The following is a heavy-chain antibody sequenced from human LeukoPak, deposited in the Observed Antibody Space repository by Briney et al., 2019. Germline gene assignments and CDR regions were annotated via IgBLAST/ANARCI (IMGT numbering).Heavy chain of an antibody. D-gene: IGHD6-13*01. V-gene: IGHV1-24*01. J-gene: IGHJ6*03. CDR3: ARSDLGYIYYYYYMDV. CDR1: GYTLTELS. CDR2: FDPEDGET. Sequence: GASVTVSCKVSGYTLTELSMHWVRQAPGKGLEWMGGFDPEDGETIYAQKFQGRVTMTEDTSTDTAYMELSSLRSEDTAVYYCARSDLGYIYYYYYMDVWGKGTTVTVSS.